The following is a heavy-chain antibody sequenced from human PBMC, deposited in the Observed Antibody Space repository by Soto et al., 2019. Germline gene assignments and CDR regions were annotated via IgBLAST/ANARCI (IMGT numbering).Heavy chain of an antibody. J-gene: IGHJ4*02. CDR3: ARHGATYSNSWYDFDY. CDR2: MYNSGSA. V-gene: IGHV4-59*08. D-gene: IGHD6-13*01. CDR1: GGSLSSYY. Sequence: SETLSLTCTVSGGSLSSYYWSWIRQPPGKGLEWVGYMYNSGSANYNPSLKSRVTISVDMSQNQFSLKLTSVTAADTAVYYCARHGATYSNSWYDFDYWGQGTLVTVS.